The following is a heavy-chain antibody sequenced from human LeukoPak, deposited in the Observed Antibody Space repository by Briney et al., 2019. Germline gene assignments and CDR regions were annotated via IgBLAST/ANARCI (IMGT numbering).Heavy chain of an antibody. V-gene: IGHV3-49*03. CDR2: IRSKAYGGTT. CDR3: TRYRAEYYYDSSGYYYFDY. Sequence: LSLTCAVYGGSFSGYYWSWIRQPPGKGLEWVGFIRSKAYGGTTEYAASVKGRFTISRDDSKSIAYLQMNSLKTEDTAVYYCTRYRAEYYYDSSGYYYFDYWGQGTLVTVSS. J-gene: IGHJ4*02. D-gene: IGHD3-22*01. CDR1: GGSFSGYY.